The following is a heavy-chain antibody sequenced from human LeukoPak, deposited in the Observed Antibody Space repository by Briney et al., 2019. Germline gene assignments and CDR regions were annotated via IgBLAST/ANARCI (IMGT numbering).Heavy chain of an antibody. J-gene: IGHJ5*02. CDR3: ARDRTGFDP. CDR1: GYSISSGYY. Sequence: SETLSLTCTVSGYSISSGYYWGWLRQPPGKGLEWIGSIYHSGSTYYNPSLKSLVTISVDTSKNQFSLKMSSVTAADTAVYYCARDRTGFDPWGQGTLVTVSS. D-gene: IGHD1-1*01. CDR2: IYHSGST. V-gene: IGHV4-38-2*02.